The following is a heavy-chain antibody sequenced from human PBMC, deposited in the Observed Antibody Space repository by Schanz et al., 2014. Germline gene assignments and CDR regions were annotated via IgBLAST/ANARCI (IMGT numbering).Heavy chain of an antibody. CDR1: GASISSSPYY. Sequence: QVQLRESGPGLAKPSETLSLTCTVSGASISSSPYYWAWIRQPPGKGLEWIGSVSHGGSTYDNPSLKSRVPMSVDTPKSPPSVQLPSVPAADTAVYYCAATTILADWGQGTLVAVSS. CDR2: VSHGGST. CDR3: AATTILAD. V-gene: IGHV4-39*01. J-gene: IGHJ4*02. D-gene: IGHD3-3*01.